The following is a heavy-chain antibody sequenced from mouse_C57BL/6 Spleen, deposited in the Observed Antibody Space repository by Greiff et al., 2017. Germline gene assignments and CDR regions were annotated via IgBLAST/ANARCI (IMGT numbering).Heavy chain of an antibody. Sequence: QVQLQQSGAELVRPGSSVKLSCKASGYTFTSYWMDWVKQRPGQGLEWIGNIYPSDSETHYNQKFKDKATLTVDKSSSTAYMQLSSLTSEDSAVYYCARWLLRGFMDYWGQGTSVTVSS. D-gene: IGHD2-3*01. CDR2: IYPSDSET. J-gene: IGHJ4*01. CDR3: ARWLLRGFMDY. V-gene: IGHV1-61*01. CDR1: GYTFTSYW.